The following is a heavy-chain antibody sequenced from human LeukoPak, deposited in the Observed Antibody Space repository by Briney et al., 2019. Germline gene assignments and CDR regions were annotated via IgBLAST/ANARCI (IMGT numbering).Heavy chain of an antibody. CDR1: RFTFSSYW. Sequence: NPGGSLRLSCAASRFTFSSYWVSWVRQAPGEGLEWVANIKQDGSEKYYVDSVKGRFTISRDNTKNSLFLQMNSLRAEDTAVYYCARDQAGRHSDYWGQGTLVTVSS. V-gene: IGHV3-7*01. CDR3: ARDQAGRHSDY. D-gene: IGHD6-13*01. J-gene: IGHJ4*02. CDR2: IKQDGSEK.